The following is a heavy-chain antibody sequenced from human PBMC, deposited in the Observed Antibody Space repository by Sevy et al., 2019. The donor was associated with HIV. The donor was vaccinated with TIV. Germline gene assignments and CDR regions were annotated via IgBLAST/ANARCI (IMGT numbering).Heavy chain of an antibody. CDR1: GYTFTRYY. D-gene: IGHD3-10*01. CDR2: INPSGGST. CDR3: ARGPLYGSGNFYYFDY. Sequence: ASVKVSCKASGYTFTRYYMHWVRQAPGQGLEWMGIINPSGGSTSYAQKFQGRVTMTRDTSTSTVYMELSSLRSEDTAVYYRARGPLYGSGNFYYFDYWGQGTLVTVSS. J-gene: IGHJ4*02. V-gene: IGHV1-46*01.